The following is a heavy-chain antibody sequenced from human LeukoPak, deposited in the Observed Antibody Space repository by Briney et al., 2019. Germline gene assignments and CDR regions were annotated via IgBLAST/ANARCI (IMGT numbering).Heavy chain of an antibody. V-gene: IGHV1-8*03. Sequence: ASVKVSCKASGYTFTSYGISWVRQATGQGLEWMGWMNPNSGNTGYAQKFQGRVTITRNTSISTAYMELSSLRSEDTAVYYCARGRKAYSSSSRQYYYMDVWGKGTTVTVSS. CDR2: MNPNSGNT. CDR3: ARGRKAYSSSSRQYYYMDV. CDR1: GYTFTSYG. D-gene: IGHD6-6*01. J-gene: IGHJ6*03.